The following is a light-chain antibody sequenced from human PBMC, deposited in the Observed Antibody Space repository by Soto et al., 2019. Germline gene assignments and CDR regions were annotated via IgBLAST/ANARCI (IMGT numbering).Light chain of an antibody. CDR2: GAS. J-gene: IGKJ1*01. Sequence: EIVMTQSPATLSVSPGERATLSCRAGQSVSSVYLAWYQQRPGQAPSLLMYGASSRATGTPERFSGSGSGTDFTLTISRLEPEDFDVYYCQQYGSSPRTLGQGTKVDIK. CDR1: QSVSSVY. V-gene: IGKV3-20*01. CDR3: QQYGSSPRT.